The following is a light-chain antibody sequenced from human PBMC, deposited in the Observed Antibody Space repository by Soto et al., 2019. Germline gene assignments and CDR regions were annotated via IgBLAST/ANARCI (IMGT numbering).Light chain of an antibody. CDR3: HQYYSTPYT. V-gene: IGKV4-1*01. Sequence: DIVMTQAPDSLPVSLGERATINCKSSQSVFYSSTNKNYLAWYQQKPGQPPKLLIYWASTRESGVPDRFSGXXXXXXXXXXXXXLQAEDVAVYYCHQYYSTPYTFGQGTKLEIK. CDR1: QSVFYSSTNKNY. CDR2: WAS. J-gene: IGKJ2*01.